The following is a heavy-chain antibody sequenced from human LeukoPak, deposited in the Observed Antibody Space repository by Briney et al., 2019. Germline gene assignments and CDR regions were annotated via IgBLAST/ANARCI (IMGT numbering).Heavy chain of an antibody. CDR3: AKFFLPYLAGGTGSR. Sequence: GGSLRLSCAASGFTFDDYAMHWVRQAPGKGLEWVSGISWNSGSIGYADSVKGRFTISRDNAKNSLYLQMNSLRAEDTALYYCAKFFLPYLAGGTGSRWGQGTLVTVSS. CDR2: ISWNSGSI. V-gene: IGHV3-9*01. D-gene: IGHD3-10*01. CDR1: GFTFDDYA. J-gene: IGHJ4*02.